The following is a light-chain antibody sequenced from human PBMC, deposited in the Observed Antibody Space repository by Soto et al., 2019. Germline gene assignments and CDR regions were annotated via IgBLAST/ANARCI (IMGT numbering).Light chain of an antibody. Sequence: EIVLTQSPGTLSLSPGERATLSCRASQSVSNNYLAWYQQKPGQAPGLLIYGASNRATGIPDRFSGSGSGTDFTLTISRLEPEDFAVYYCQHYGSSGTLGQGTKVDI. CDR1: QSVSNNY. V-gene: IGKV3-20*01. J-gene: IGKJ1*01. CDR2: GAS. CDR3: QHYGSSGT.